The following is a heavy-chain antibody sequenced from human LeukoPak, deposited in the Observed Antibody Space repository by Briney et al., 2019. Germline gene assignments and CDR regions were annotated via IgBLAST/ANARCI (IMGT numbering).Heavy chain of an antibody. D-gene: IGHD2-2*01. CDR3: AAAINGMDV. CDR1: GGSFSGYY. V-gene: IGHV4-34*01. J-gene: IGHJ6*02. Sequence: SETLSLTCAVYGGSFSGYYWSWIRQPPGEGLEWIGEINHSGSTNYNPSLKSRVTISVDTSKNQFSLKLSSVTAADTAVYYCAAAINGMDVWGQGTTVTVSS. CDR2: INHSGST.